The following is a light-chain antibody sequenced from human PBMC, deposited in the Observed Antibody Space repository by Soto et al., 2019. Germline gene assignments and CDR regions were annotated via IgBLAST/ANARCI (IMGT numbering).Light chain of an antibody. CDR2: KAS. V-gene: IGKV1-5*03. Sequence: DIQMTQSPSTLSASVGDRVTITCRASQSISSWLAWYQQKPGKAPKLLIYKASSLESGVPSRFSGSGSVTKFTLTINSLQPDDCATYYCQQYNIYSPTFGGGTKGEIK. J-gene: IGKJ4*01. CDR3: QQYNIYSPT. CDR1: QSISSW.